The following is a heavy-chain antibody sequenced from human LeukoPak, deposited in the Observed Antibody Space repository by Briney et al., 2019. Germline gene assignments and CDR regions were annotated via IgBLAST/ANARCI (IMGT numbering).Heavy chain of an antibody. CDR3: ARGPTISYYYMDV. Sequence: GGSLGLSCTASGFAFSNYAMTWVRQAPGKGLEWVASIVGGGGSTYYADSVKGRFTISRDNSKNTQFVQMNSLRAEDTAVYYCARGPTISYYYMDVWGKGTTVTVSS. D-gene: IGHD4/OR15-4a*01. V-gene: IGHV3-23*01. CDR1: GFAFSNYA. J-gene: IGHJ6*03. CDR2: IVGGGGST.